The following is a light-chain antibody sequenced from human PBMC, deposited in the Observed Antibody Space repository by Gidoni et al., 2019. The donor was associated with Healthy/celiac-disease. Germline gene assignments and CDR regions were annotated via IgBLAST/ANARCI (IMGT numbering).Light chain of an antibody. Sequence: DIQMTQSPSSLSASVGDRVTITCRASQSISSYLNGYQQKPGKVPKLLIYAASSLQSGVPSRFSGSGSGTDFTLTISSLQPEDFATYYCQQSYSTPLTFGGGTKVEIK. CDR1: QSISSY. CDR3: QQSYSTPLT. V-gene: IGKV1-39*01. CDR2: AAS. J-gene: IGKJ4*01.